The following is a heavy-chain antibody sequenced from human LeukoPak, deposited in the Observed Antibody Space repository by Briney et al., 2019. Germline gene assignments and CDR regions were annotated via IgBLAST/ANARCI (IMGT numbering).Heavy chain of an antibody. CDR3: ARGEGWIDY. CDR2: INHSGST. CDR1: GGSFSGYY. V-gene: IGHV4-34*01. Sequence: SETLSLTCAVYGGSFSGYYWSWIRQPPGKGLEWIGEINHSGSTDYNPSLKSRVTISVDTSKNQFSLKLSSVTAADTAVYYCARGEGWIDYWGQGTPVTVSS. J-gene: IGHJ4*02. D-gene: IGHD5-24*01.